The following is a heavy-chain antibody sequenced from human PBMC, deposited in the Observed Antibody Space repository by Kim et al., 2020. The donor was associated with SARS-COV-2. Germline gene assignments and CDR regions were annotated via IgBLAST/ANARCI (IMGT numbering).Heavy chain of an antibody. D-gene: IGHD2-15*01. Sequence: SVKVSCKASGGTFSSYAISWVRQAPGQGLEWMGGIIPIFGTANYAQKFQGIVTITADESTSTAYMEMSSLRLEDTAVYDRARERQIRDGHKWSPNCDY. CDR1: GGTFSSYA. V-gene: IGHV1-69*13. J-gene: IGHJ4*01. CDR3: ARERQIRDGHKWSPNCDY. CDR2: IIPIFGTA.